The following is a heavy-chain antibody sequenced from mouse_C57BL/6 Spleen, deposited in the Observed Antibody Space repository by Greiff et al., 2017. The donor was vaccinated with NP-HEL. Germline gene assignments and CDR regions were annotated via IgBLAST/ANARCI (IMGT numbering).Heavy chain of an antibody. J-gene: IGHJ3*01. V-gene: IGHV1-22*01. Sequence: EVKLQESGPELVKPGASVKMSCKASGYTFTDYNMHWVKQSHGKSLEWIGYINPNNGGTSYNQKFKGKATLTVNKSSSTAYMELRSLTSEDSAVYYCAQGGAWFAYWGQGTLVTVSA. CDR2: INPNNGGT. CDR3: AQGGAWFAY. CDR1: GYTFTDYN.